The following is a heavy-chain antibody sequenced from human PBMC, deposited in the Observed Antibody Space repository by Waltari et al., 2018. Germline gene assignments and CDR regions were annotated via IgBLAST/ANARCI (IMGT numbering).Heavy chain of an antibody. Sequence: QVQLVQSGAEVKKPGASVKVSCKASGYTFTSYAMHWVRQAPGQRLEWMGWINAGNGNTKYSQKFQGRVTITSDTSASTAYMELSSLRSEDTAVYYCASLHDSSGPYYFDYWGQGTLVTVSS. CDR1: GYTFTSYA. V-gene: IGHV1-3*01. D-gene: IGHD3-22*01. CDR3: ASLHDSSGPYYFDY. J-gene: IGHJ4*02. CDR2: INAGNGNT.